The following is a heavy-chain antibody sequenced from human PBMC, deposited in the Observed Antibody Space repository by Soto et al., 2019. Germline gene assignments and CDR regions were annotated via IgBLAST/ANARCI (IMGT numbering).Heavy chain of an antibody. D-gene: IGHD3-10*01. Sequence: GGSLRLSCAASGFTFSSYSMNWVRQAPGKGLEWVSSISSSSSYIYYADSVKGRFTISRDNAKNSLYLQMNSLRAEDTAVYYCARGPEEWFGEFEYHYYGMAVWGQGNTVIVS. CDR3: ARGPEEWFGEFEYHYYGMAV. CDR2: ISSSSSYI. V-gene: IGHV3-21*01. CDR1: GFTFSSYS. J-gene: IGHJ6*02.